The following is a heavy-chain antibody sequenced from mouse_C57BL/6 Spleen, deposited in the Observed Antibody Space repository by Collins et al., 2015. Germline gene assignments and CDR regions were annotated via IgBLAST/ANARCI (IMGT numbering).Heavy chain of an antibody. CDR1: A. V-gene: IGHV2-9-1*01. CDR2: IWTGGGT. Sequence: AISWVRQPPGKGLEWLGVIWTGGGTNYNSALKSRLSISKDNSKSQVFLKMNSLQTDDTARYYCARTRGSSYGDYAMDYWGQGTSVTVSS. J-gene: IGHJ4*01. CDR3: ARTRGSSYGDYAMDY. D-gene: IGHD1-1*01.